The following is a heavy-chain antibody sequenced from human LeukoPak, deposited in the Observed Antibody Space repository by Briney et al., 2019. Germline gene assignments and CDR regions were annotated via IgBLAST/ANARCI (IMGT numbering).Heavy chain of an antibody. Sequence: GASVKVSCKASGYTFTSYGISWVRQAPGQGLEWMGWISAYNGNTNYAQKLQGRVTMTTDTSTSTAYMELSSLRSEDTAVYYCARELKGSGSYAQLPPPNDAFDIWGQGTMVTVSS. CDR2: ISAYNGNT. V-gene: IGHV1-18*01. CDR1: GYTFTSYG. CDR3: ARELKGSGSYAQLPPPNDAFDI. D-gene: IGHD3-10*01. J-gene: IGHJ3*02.